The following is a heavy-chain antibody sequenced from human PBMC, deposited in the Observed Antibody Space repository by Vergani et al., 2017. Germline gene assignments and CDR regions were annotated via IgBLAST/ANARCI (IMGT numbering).Heavy chain of an antibody. V-gene: IGHV3-23*04. CDR3: AKGKESGSYGRNWFDP. Sequence: EVQLVESGGGLVQPGRSLRLSCAASGFTFNHYAMNWVRQAPGKGLGWVSGISGSGGSTYYADYVKGRFTISRDNSKNTLYLQMNGLRAEDTAVYYCAKGKESGSYGRNWFDPWGQGTLVTVSS. CDR1: GFTFNHYA. CDR2: ISGSGGST. D-gene: IGHD1-26*01. J-gene: IGHJ5*02.